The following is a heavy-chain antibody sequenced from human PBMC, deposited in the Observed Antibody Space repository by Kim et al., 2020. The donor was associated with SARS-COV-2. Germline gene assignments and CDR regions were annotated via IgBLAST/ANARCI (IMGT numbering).Heavy chain of an antibody. J-gene: IGHJ4*02. D-gene: IGHD6-13*01. Sequence: SNPPLKGRVTISVDTSKNQFSLKLSSVTAADTAVYYCARGPIAAAAPFDYWGQGTLVTVSS. V-gene: IGHV4-59*09. CDR3: ARGPIAAAAPFDY.